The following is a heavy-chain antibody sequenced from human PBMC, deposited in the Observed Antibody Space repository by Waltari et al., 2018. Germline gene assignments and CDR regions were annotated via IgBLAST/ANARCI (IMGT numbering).Heavy chain of an antibody. CDR1: GFTFNDYY. J-gene: IGHJ2*01. CDR3: ARDRAYGYFDL. CDR2: ISSSNIYT. V-gene: IGHV3-11*06. Sequence: QVQLVESGGGLVKPGGSLRLSCAASGFTFNDYYMSWIRQAPGKGLGVVSYISSSNIYTNYADSVKGRFTISRDNAKNSLYLQMNSLRAEDTAVYYCARDRAYGYFDLWGRGTLVTVSS. D-gene: IGHD2-2*01.